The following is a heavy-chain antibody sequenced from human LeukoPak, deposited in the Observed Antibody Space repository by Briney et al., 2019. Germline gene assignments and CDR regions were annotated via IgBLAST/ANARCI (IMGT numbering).Heavy chain of an antibody. CDR2: MSPYNGNT. CDR3: ARENYYADSSGVYFDY. Sequence: ASVKVSCRASGYTFTSYAISWVRQAPGQGLEWMGWMSPYNGNTNYAQKFQSRVTMTTDTSTSTAYMELRSLRSEDTAVYYCARENYYADSSGVYFDYWGQGTLATVSS. J-gene: IGHJ4*02. V-gene: IGHV1-18*01. D-gene: IGHD3-22*01. CDR1: GYTFTSYA.